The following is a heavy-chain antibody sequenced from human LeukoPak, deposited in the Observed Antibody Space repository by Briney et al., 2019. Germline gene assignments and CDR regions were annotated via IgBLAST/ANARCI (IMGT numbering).Heavy chain of an antibody. CDR3: AREKIRGYYYYYMDV. V-gene: IGHV4-61*02. CDR1: GGSISSGSYY. Sequence: SGTLSLTCTVSGGSISSGSYYWSWIRQPAGKGLEWIGRIYTSGSTNYNPSLKSRVTISVDTSKNQFSLKLSSVTAADTAVYYCAREKIRGYYYYYMDVWGKGTTVTISS. D-gene: IGHD3-10*01. CDR2: IYTSGST. J-gene: IGHJ6*03.